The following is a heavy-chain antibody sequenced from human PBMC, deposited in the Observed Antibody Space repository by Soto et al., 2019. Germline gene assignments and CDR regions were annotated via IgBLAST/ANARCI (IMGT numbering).Heavy chain of an antibody. CDR2: IYPGDSET. D-gene: IGHD6-6*01. Sequence: PGESLKISCKASGYDFSSYWIGWVRQMPGKGLEWMGVIYPGDSETRYSPSFQGQVTISVDKSISTASLQWSSLKASDSAVYYCARQGQLVLSVADNWGQGTLVTVSS. J-gene: IGHJ4*02. CDR3: ARQGQLVLSVADN. CDR1: GYDFSSYW. V-gene: IGHV5-51*01.